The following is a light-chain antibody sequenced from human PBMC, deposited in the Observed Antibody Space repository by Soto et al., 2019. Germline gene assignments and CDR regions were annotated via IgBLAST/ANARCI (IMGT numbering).Light chain of an antibody. CDR2: LAS. Sequence: DIVMTQSPLSLPVTPGVPASISCRSSQSLRKSNGHNCLDWYLQKPGQSPQLLIYLASNRASGVPDRFSGRGAGADFTLRISRVEAEDVGVYYCMQTLQTHLTCGQGNKVELK. J-gene: IGKJ1*01. V-gene: IGKV2-28*01. CDR1: QSLRKSNGHNC. CDR3: MQTLQTHLT.